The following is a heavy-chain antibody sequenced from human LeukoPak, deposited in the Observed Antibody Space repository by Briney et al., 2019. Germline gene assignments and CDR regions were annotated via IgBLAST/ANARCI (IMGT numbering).Heavy chain of an antibody. CDR2: IYHSGST. CDR3: ARDLGGDY. V-gene: IGHV4-39*07. J-gene: IGHJ4*02. D-gene: IGHD3-10*01. Sequence: SQTLSLTCIVSGGSISSGGYYWGWIRQHPGKGLEWIGSIYHSGSTYYNPSLKSRVTISVDTSKNQCSLKLSSVTAADAAVYYCARDLGGDYWGQGTLVTVSS. CDR1: GGSISSGGYY.